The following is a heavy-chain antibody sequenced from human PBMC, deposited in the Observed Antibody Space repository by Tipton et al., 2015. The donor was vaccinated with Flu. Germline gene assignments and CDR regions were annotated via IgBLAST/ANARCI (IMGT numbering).Heavy chain of an antibody. Sequence: TLSLMCTVSGGSISSYYWTWIRQPAGKGLEWIGRIYASGSTNYNPSFTSRVTMSVDTSKNQFSLKLSSVTAADTAVYYCARYNRVGGLDYWGQGTLVTVPS. CDR3: ARYNRVGGLDY. CDR2: IYASGST. J-gene: IGHJ4*02. V-gene: IGHV4-4*07. CDR1: GGSISSYY. D-gene: IGHD1-14*01.